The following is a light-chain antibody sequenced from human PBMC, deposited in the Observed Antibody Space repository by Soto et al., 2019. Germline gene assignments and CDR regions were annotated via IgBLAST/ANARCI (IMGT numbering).Light chain of an antibody. V-gene: IGLV1-44*01. J-gene: IGLJ3*02. CDR3: AAWDDSLSCPV. Sequence: QSVLTQPPSASGTPGQRVTISCSGSSSNIGSRSVNWYQQLPGTAPKLLIHNNSQRPSGVPDRFSGSKSGTSASLAISGLQSEDEADYCCAAWDDSLSCPVFGGGTKVTVL. CDR1: SSNIGSRS. CDR2: NNS.